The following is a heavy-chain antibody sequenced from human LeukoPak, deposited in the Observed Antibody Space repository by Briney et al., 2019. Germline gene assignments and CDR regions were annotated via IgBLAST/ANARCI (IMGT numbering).Heavy chain of an antibody. D-gene: IGHD6-19*01. V-gene: IGHV3-48*03. CDR3: AREAVAGTFDY. Sequence: GTLRPSRAATVFTLSSYEMNSVRPAPCKGLQCVSYISSSGSTIYYADSVKGRFTISRDNAKNSLYLQMNSLRAEDTAVYYCAREAVAGTFDYWGQGTLVTVSS. CDR1: VFTLSSYE. CDR2: ISSSGSTI. J-gene: IGHJ4*02.